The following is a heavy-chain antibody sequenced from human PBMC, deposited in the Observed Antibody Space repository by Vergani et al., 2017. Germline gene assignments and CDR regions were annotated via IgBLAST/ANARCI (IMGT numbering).Heavy chain of an antibody. J-gene: IGHJ1*01. CDR1: GASIDRSKNY. CDR3: TRHGRSGWAGYFQH. Sequence: QLQLQESGPGLVKPSETLSLTCSVSGASIDRSKNYWGWIRQPPGKGLEWIGSVIYSGNTNYDPSLKSRVTISIDTSKNQFSLNLTSVTAADTAVYYCTRHGRSGWAGYFQHWGQGTLVTASS. CDR2: VIYSGNT. V-gene: IGHV4-39*01. D-gene: IGHD6-19*01.